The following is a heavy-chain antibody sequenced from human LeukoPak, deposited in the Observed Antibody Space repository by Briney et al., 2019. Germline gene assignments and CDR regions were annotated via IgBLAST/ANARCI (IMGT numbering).Heavy chain of an antibody. Sequence: GGSLRLSCAASGFTFSTYSMNWVRQAPGKGLEWVSYISSSSSTIYYADSVKGRFTISRDNAEKSLYLQMNSLRAEDTAVYYCTRTWNNGGWYVTFDYWGQGTLVTVSS. V-gene: IGHV3-48*04. J-gene: IGHJ4*02. CDR1: GFTFSTYS. CDR2: ISSSSSTI. CDR3: TRTWNNGGWYVTFDY. D-gene: IGHD6-19*01.